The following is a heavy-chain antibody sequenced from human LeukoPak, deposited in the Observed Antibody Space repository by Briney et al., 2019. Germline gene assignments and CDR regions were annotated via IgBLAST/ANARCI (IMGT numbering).Heavy chain of an antibody. CDR2: ISSSSSYI. J-gene: IGHJ4*02. CDR3: AKGIEYCSSTSCYADY. D-gene: IGHD2-2*01. CDR1: GFTFSSYS. Sequence: GGSLRLSCAASGFTFSSYSMNWVRQAPGKGLEWVSSISSSSSYIYYADSVKGRFTISRDNSKNTLYLQMNSLRAEDTAVYYCAKGIEYCSSTSCYADYWGQGTLVTVSS. V-gene: IGHV3-21*01.